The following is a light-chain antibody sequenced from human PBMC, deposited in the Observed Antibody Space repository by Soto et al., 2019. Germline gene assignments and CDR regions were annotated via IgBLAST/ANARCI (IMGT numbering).Light chain of an antibody. V-gene: IGKV1-33*01. CDR1: QDITNY. Sequence: DIQMTQSPYSLSASVGDRVTVTCQASQDITNYLSWYQQKPGKAPKLLISEASNLEIGVPSRFSGRGSGTDFSLTINNLQPEDFATYFCQQYDDLTLSVGGGTKVDVK. CDR2: EAS. CDR3: QQYDDLTLS. J-gene: IGKJ4*01.